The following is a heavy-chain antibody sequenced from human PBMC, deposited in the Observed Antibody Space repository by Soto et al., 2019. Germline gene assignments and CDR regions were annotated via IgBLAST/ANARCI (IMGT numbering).Heavy chain of an antibody. Sequence: ETLSLTCTVSGGSISSYYWSWIRQPPGKGLEWIGYIYYSGSTNYNPSLKSRVTISVDTSKNQFSLKLSSVTAADTAVYYCARKRFGWYFDYWGQGTLVTVSS. CDR3: ARKRFGWYFDY. J-gene: IGHJ4*02. CDR2: IYYSGST. CDR1: GGSISSYY. D-gene: IGHD3-9*01. V-gene: IGHV4-59*08.